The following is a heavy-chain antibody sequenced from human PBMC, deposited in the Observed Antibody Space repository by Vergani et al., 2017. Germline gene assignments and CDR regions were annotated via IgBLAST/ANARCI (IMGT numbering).Heavy chain of an antibody. Sequence: QVQLQESGPGLVKPSETLSLTCTVSGGSISSYYWSWIGQPPGKGLGWMGYIYYSGSTYCNQSLKSRVTISVDTSKNKFSLKVSSVTAAGTAVYYCAGVGGGDSGYEIDSSGWKLFDYWGQGTLVTVSS. D-gene: IGHD6-19*01. V-gene: IGHV4-59*06. CDR2: IYYSGST. CDR1: GGSISSYY. CDR3: AGVGGGDSGYEIDSSGWKLFDY. J-gene: IGHJ4*02.